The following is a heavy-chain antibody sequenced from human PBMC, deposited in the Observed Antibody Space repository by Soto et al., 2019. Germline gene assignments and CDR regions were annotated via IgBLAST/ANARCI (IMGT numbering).Heavy chain of an antibody. CDR1: GFTFSDYY. CDR3: ARGGQMGIFGWLLPPIDAFDI. Sequence: GGSLRLSCAASGFTFSDYYMSWIRQAPGKGLEWVSYISSSSSYTNYADSVKGRFTISRDNAKNSLYLQMNSLRAEDTAVYYCARGGQMGIFGWLLPPIDAFDIWGQGTMVTVSS. D-gene: IGHD3-9*01. J-gene: IGHJ3*02. V-gene: IGHV3-11*06. CDR2: ISSSSSYT.